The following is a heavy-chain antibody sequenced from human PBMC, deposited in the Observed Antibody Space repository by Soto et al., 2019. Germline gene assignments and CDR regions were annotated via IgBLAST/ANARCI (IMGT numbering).Heavy chain of an antibody. CDR2: IYPGDSDT. CDR3: ARHVWWSSTSCYGLDAFDI. J-gene: IGHJ3*02. Sequence: GESLKISCKGSGYSFTSYWIGWVRQMPGKGLEWMGIIYPGDSDTRYSPSFQGQVTISADKSTSTAYLQWSSLKASDTAMYYCARHVWWSSTSCYGLDAFDIWGQGTMVTVSS. V-gene: IGHV5-51*01. D-gene: IGHD2-2*01. CDR1: GYSFTSYW.